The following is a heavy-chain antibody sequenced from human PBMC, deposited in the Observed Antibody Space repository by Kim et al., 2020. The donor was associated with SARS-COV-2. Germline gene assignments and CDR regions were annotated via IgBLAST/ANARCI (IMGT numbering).Heavy chain of an antibody. CDR2: ISTTGDT. J-gene: IGHJ6*01. V-gene: IGHV3-13*04. Sequence: GGSLRLSCAAFGFTFSNYDMHWVRQTTGKGLEWVSAISTTGDTYYPGSVKGRFSISRENAKNSLYLQMNSLRAGDTAVYYCTRDAHGMDAWGQGTTDTVS. CDR3: TRDAHGMDA. CDR1: GFTFSNYD.